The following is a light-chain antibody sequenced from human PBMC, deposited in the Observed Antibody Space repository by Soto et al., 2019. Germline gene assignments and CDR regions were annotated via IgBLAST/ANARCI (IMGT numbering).Light chain of an antibody. CDR1: QSVSSIY. CDR3: QQYGSSPLST. J-gene: IGKJ3*01. CDR2: GAS. V-gene: IGKV3-20*01. Sequence: EIVLTQSPGTLSLSPGERATLSCRASQSVSSIYLAWYQTKPGQAPSLLIYGASSRATGIPDRFSGSGSGTYFTLTISRLEPEDFAVYYCQQYGSSPLSTFGPGTKVDIK.